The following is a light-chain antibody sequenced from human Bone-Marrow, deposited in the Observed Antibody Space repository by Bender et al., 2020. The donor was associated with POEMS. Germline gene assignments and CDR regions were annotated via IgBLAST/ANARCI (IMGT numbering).Light chain of an antibody. V-gene: IGLV1-36*01. Sequence: QSVVTQPPSLSEAPRQRVTISCSGSSSNIGNHGVNWYQQLPGEAPKLLIYYDDLLTPGVSDRFSASKSGTSDSRAISELQSEDEALYYCSAGEDSLSGWVFGGGTKLTV. CDR1: SSNIGNHG. CDR3: SAGEDSLSGWV. J-gene: IGLJ3*02. CDR2: YDD.